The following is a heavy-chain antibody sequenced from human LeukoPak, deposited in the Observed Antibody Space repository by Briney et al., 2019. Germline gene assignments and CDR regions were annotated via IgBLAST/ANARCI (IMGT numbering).Heavy chain of an antibody. CDR3: VGGKGSGSYWRENPFDY. CDR1: GFTFSSYW. CDR2: IKQDGSEK. Sequence: GGSLRLSCAASGFTFSSYWMSWVRQAPGKGLEWVANIKQDGSEKYYVDSVKGRFTISRDNAKNSLYLQMNSLRAEDTAVYYCVGGKGSGSYWRENPFDYWGQGTLVTVCS. V-gene: IGHV3-7*01. J-gene: IGHJ4*02. D-gene: IGHD3-10*01.